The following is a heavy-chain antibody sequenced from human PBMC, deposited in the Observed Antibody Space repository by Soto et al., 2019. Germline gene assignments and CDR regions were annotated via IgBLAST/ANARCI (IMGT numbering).Heavy chain of an antibody. V-gene: IGHV3-30*18. CDR3: AKDRVKEYQLLWGYYFYAMDV. D-gene: IGHD2-2*01. J-gene: IGHJ6*02. Sequence: GGALRLSCVASGFTFSSYGIHWVRQAPGKGLEWVAAISYDGNTKYYADSVEGRFTISRDNSENTVYLQMNSLRPEDTAMYFCAKDRVKEYQLLWGYYFYAMDVWGQGTTVTV. CDR2: ISYDGNTK. CDR1: GFTFSSYG.